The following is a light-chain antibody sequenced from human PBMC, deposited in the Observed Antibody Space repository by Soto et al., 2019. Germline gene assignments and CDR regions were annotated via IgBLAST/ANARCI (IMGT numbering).Light chain of an antibody. Sequence: QSALTQPASVSGSPGQSITISCTGTSSDIGTYNLVSWYQHYPGKAPKLMIYEGIKRPSGVSNRFSGSKSGNTAFLTISGLQAEDEADYYFCSYAGSGTDNYVFGSGTKLTVL. CDR2: EGI. CDR3: CSYAGSGTDNYV. V-gene: IGLV2-23*01. CDR1: SSDIGTYNL. J-gene: IGLJ1*01.